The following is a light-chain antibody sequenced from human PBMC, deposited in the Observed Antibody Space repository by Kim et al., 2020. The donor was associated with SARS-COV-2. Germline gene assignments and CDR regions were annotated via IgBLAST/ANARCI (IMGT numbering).Light chain of an antibody. Sequence: DIQMTQSPPTLSASVGDRVTITCRASQSFSSWLAWYQQKPGKVPKLLIYKTSILESGVPSRFSGSGSGTEFTLTISSLQPDDFATYYCQQYNYFPITFGQGTRLEIK. CDR1: QSFSSW. V-gene: IGKV1-5*03. CDR2: KTS. J-gene: IGKJ5*01. CDR3: QQYNYFPIT.